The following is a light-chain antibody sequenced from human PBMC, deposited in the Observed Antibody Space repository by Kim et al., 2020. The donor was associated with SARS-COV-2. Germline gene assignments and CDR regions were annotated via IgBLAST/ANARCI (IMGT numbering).Light chain of an antibody. CDR3: QQYGSSPLT. J-gene: IGKJ1*01. V-gene: IGKV3-20*01. CDR2: GAS. Sequence: EIVLTQSPGTLSLSPGERATLSCRASQSVSSSYLAWYQQKPGQAPRLLIYGASSRATGIPDRFSGSGSGTDFTLTISRLEPEDFAVYYCQQYGSSPLTFGQGAKRDIK. CDR1: QSVSSSY.